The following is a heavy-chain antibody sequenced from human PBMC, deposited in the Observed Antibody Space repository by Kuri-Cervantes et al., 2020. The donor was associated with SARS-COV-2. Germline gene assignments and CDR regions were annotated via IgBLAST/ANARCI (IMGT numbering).Heavy chain of an antibody. CDR1: GGSFSSYY. D-gene: IGHD5-24*01. CDR2: IYYSGST. V-gene: IGHV4-59*01. Sequence: GSLRLSCAVYGGSFSSYYWSWVRQPPGKGLEWIGYIYYSGSTNYNPSLKSRVTISVDTSKNQFSLKLSSVTAADTAVYYCARFETIMGDYYYYGMDVWGQGTTVTVSS. J-gene: IGHJ6*02. CDR3: ARFETIMGDYYYYGMDV.